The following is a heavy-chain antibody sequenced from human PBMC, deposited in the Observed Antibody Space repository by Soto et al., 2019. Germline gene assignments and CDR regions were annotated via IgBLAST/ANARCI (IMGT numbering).Heavy chain of an antibody. Sequence: PSETLSLTCTVSGGSISSYYWSWIRQPPGKGLEWIGYIYYSGSTNYNPSLKSRVTISVDTSKNQFSLKLSPVTAADTAVYYCARDDYGDYYFDYWGQGTLVTVSS. D-gene: IGHD4-17*01. CDR2: IYYSGST. CDR1: GGSISSYY. V-gene: IGHV4-59*01. CDR3: ARDDYGDYYFDY. J-gene: IGHJ4*02.